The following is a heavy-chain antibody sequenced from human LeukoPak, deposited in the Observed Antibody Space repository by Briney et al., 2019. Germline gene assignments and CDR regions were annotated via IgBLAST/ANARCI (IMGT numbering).Heavy chain of an antibody. CDR2: ITPSGGST. V-gene: IGHV1-46*01. D-gene: IGHD6-19*01. CDR3: ARAGVGAVAGTVDYYYYMDV. CDR1: GYTFTSHY. J-gene: IGHJ6*03. Sequence: ASVKVSCKASGYTFTSHYMHWVRQAPGQGLEWMGIITPSGGSTTYAQKFQGRVTMTRDMSTSTVYMEVSRLRSEDTAVYYCARAGVGAVAGTVDYYYYMDVWGKGTTVTVSS.